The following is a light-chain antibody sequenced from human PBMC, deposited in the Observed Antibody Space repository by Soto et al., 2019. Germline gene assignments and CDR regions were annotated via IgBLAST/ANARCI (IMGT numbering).Light chain of an antibody. CDR3: CSYAGSSTLDVV. CDR2: EGS. CDR1: SSDVGSYNL. V-gene: IGLV2-23*01. J-gene: IGLJ2*01. Sequence: QSALTQPASVSGSPGQSITISCTGTSSDVGSYNLVSWYQQHPGKAPKLMIYEGSKRPSGVSNRVSGSKSGNTASLTISGLQAEDEADYYCCSYAGSSTLDVVFGGGTKLTVL.